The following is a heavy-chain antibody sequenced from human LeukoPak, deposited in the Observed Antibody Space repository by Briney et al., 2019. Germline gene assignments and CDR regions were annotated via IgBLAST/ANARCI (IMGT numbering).Heavy chain of an antibody. V-gene: IGHV3-30-3*01. D-gene: IGHD3-10*01. CDR2: ISYDGSNK. CDR1: GFTFSSYA. Sequence: PGGSLRLFCAASGFTFSSYAMHWVRQAPGKGLEWVAVISYDGSNKYYADSVKGRFTISRDNSKNTLYLQMNSLRAEDTAVYYCARDFSSLVRGVIIDWGQGTLVTVSS. J-gene: IGHJ4*02. CDR3: ARDFSSLVRGVIID.